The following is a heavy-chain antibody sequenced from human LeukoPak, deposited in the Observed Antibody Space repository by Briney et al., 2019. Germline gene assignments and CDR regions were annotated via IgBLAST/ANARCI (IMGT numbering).Heavy chain of an antibody. V-gene: IGHV4-39*01. CDR3: ARQPPFSYYYDSSGTNFDY. Sequence: SETLSLTYAVSGASISDSKYYWAWVRQTPGKGLEWIGSIYHSGSTYYNPSLKTRVTISVDTSNDQFSLRLRSVTAADTAVYYCARQPPFSYYYDSSGTNFDYWGQGTLVTVSS. CDR2: IYHSGST. J-gene: IGHJ4*02. CDR1: GASISDSKYY. D-gene: IGHD3-22*01.